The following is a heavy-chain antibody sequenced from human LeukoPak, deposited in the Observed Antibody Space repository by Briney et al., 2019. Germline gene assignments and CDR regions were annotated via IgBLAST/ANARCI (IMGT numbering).Heavy chain of an antibody. J-gene: IGHJ6*03. V-gene: IGHV4-39*01. CDR1: GGSISSSSYD. CDR2: MYYSGST. D-gene: IGHD5-12*01. Sequence: SETLSLTCTVSGGSISSSSYDWGWIRQPPGKGLEWIGGMYYSGSTYYNPSLKSRVTISVDTSKNQFSLKLSSVTAADTAVYYCAIRVATINYYYYYMDVWGKGNTVTVSS. CDR3: AIRVATINYYYYYMDV.